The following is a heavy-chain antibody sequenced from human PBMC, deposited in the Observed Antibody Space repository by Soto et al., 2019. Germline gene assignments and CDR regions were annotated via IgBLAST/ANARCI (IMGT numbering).Heavy chain of an antibody. CDR1: GGSISSGGYS. V-gene: IGHV4-30-2*01. Sequence: SETLSLTCAVSGGSISSGGYSWSWIRQPPGKGLEWIGYIYHSGSTYYNPSLKSRVTVSVDNAKNSLYLQMNSLRAEDTAVYYCARDPGDSSSWYWFDPWGQGTLVTVSS. D-gene: IGHD6-13*01. CDR2: IYHSGST. J-gene: IGHJ5*02. CDR3: ARDPGDSSSWYWFDP.